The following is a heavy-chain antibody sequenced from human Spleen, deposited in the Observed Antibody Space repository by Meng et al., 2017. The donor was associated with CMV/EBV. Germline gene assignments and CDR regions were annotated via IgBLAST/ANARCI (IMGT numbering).Heavy chain of an antibody. V-gene: IGHV1-46*01. J-gene: IGHJ6*02. CDR2: INPSGGST. D-gene: IGHD2-2*01. CDR3: ASPFYHCSSTSCKTYYYGMDV. Sequence: ASVKVSCKASGYTFTSYYMHWVRQAPGQGLEWMGIINPSGGSTSYAQKFQGRVTMTRDTSTSTVCMELSSLRSEDTAVYYCASPFYHCSSTSCKTYYYGMDVWGQGTTVTVSS. CDR1: GYTFTSYY.